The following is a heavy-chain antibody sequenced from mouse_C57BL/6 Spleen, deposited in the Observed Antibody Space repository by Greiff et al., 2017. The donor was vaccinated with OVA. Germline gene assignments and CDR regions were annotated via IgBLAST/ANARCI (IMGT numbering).Heavy chain of an antibody. CDR2: IYPGDGDT. CDR3: AREETGHFDY. V-gene: IGHV1-82*01. Sequence: QVQLKHSGPELVKPGASVKISCKASGYAFSSSWMNWVKQRPGKGLEWIGRIYPGDGDTNYNGKFKGKATLTADKSSSTAYMQLSSLTSEDSAVYFCAREETGHFDYWGQGTTLTVSS. D-gene: IGHD4-1*01. CDR1: GYAFSSSW. J-gene: IGHJ2*01.